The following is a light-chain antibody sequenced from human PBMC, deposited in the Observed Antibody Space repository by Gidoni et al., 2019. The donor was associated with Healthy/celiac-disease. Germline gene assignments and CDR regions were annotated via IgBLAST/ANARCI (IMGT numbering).Light chain of an antibody. V-gene: IGKV1-5*01. J-gene: IGKJ2*01. Sequence: DIQMTQSPSTLSASVGDRVTITCRASQSISSWLAWYQQKPGKAPKLLIYDAYSLESGVPSRFSGSGSGTEFTRTISSLQPDDFATYYRQQYNSYQYTFXQXTKLEIK. CDR1: QSISSW. CDR3: QQYNSYQYT. CDR2: DAY.